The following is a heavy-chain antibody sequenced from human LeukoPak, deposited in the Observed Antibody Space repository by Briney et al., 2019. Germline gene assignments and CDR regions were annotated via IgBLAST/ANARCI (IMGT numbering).Heavy chain of an antibody. Sequence: GESLKISCKGSGYSFTSYGISWVRQAPGQGLEWMGWISAYNGNTNYAQKLQGRVTMTTDTSTSTAYMELRSLRSDDTAVYYCSRPFDYWGQGTLVTVSS. CDR3: SRPFDY. CDR2: ISAYNGNT. V-gene: IGHV1-18*01. CDR1: GYSFTSYG. J-gene: IGHJ4*02.